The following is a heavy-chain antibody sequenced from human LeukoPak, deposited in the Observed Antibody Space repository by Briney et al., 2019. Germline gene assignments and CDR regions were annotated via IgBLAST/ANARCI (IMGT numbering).Heavy chain of an antibody. D-gene: IGHD3-10*01. CDR1: GFTFGDYA. CDR2: IRGKAYGGTT. Sequence: GGSLRLSCTASGFTFGDYAMTWFRQAPGKGLEWVGLIRGKAYGGTTEYAASVRGRFNISRDDSKSIAYLQMNRLKTEDSALYYCARDRLGSGSYSDYWGQGTLVTVSP. V-gene: IGHV3-49*03. J-gene: IGHJ4*02. CDR3: ARDRLGSGSYSDY.